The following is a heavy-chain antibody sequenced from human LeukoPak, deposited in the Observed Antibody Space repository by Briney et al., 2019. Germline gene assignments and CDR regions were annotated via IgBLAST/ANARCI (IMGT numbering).Heavy chain of an antibody. CDR3: AREGLSSGPAGGFNY. Sequence: GGSLRLSCAASGFTFSSYAMHWVRQAPGKGLEWVAVISYDGSNKYYADSVKGRFTISRDNPKNTLYLQMNSLRAEDTAVYYCAREGLSSGPAGGFNYWGQGTLVTVSS. D-gene: IGHD6-19*01. CDR2: ISYDGSNK. J-gene: IGHJ4*02. CDR1: GFTFSSYA. V-gene: IGHV3-30-3*01.